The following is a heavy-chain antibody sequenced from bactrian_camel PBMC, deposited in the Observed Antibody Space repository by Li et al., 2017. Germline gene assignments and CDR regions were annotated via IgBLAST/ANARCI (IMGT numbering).Heavy chain of an antibody. CDR1: GFKFEPVD. D-gene: IGHD7*01. CDR2: IDSNSGRTT. Sequence: DVQLVESGGGLVQPGESLTLSCVGSGFKFEPVDLSWVRQAPGKGLEWVSVIDSNSGRTTYYADSVKGRFTISRDNLQMNSLKSEDTGLYYCATSLTDNWLRGFGYWGQGTQVTVS. J-gene: IGHJ6*01. V-gene: IGHV3S32*01. CDR3: ATSLTDNWLRGFGY.